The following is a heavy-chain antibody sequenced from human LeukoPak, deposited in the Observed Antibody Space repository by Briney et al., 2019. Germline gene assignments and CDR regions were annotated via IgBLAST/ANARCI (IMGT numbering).Heavy chain of an antibody. CDR1: GFTVSSNS. CDR3: ARGDYDPPYYYYYMDV. Sequence: GGSLRLSCTVSGFTVSSNSWSWVRQAPGKGLEWVSFIYSGGNTHYSDSVKGRFTISRDNSKNTLYLQMNSLRAEDTAVYYCARGDYDPPYYYYYMDVWGKGTTVTISS. D-gene: IGHD4-17*01. V-gene: IGHV3-53*01. J-gene: IGHJ6*03. CDR2: IYSGGNT.